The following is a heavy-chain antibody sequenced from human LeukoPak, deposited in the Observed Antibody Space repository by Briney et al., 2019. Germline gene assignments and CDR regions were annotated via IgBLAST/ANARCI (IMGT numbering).Heavy chain of an antibody. CDR2: IRGSGGST. Sequence: GGSLRISSTASAFSFSSNGMNWVRQAPGRGLEGFYAIRGSGGSTYYAGSVKGRFTIITANPNNTQSLQLKSLRSEDTAYFYCAKGLSYGGGDCYAGNDYWGQGTLVTVSS. CDR3: AKGLSYGGGDCYAGNDY. CDR1: AFSFSSNG. D-gene: IGHD2-21*01. J-gene: IGHJ4*02. V-gene: IGHV3-23*01.